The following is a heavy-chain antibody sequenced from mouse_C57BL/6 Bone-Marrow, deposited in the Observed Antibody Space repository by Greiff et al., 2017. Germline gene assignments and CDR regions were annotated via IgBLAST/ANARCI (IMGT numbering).Heavy chain of an antibody. Sequence: DVQLQESGPGLVKPSQSLSLTCSVTGYSITSGYYWNWIRQFPGNKLEWMGYISYDGSNNYNPSLKNRISITRDTSKNQFFLKLNSVTTEDTATYYCAREGLRRAWFAYWGQGTLVTVSA. V-gene: IGHV3-6*01. CDR1: GYSITSGYY. CDR3: AREGLRRAWFAY. D-gene: IGHD2-2*01. J-gene: IGHJ3*01. CDR2: ISYDGSN.